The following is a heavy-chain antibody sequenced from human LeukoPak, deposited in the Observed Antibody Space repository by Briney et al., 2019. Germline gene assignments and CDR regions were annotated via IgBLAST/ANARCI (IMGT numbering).Heavy chain of an antibody. CDR3: AKDLRSGWDHDAFDM. V-gene: IGHV3-23*01. J-gene: IGHJ3*02. Sequence: GGSLRLSCAASGITFSNYAMKWVRQAPGKGLEWVSGIRNSGGSTHYADSVKGRFTIPRDNSKNTLYLQMDSLRVEDTAVYYCAKDLRSGWDHDAFDMWGQGTMVTVS. CDR1: GITFSNYA. CDR2: IRNSGGST. D-gene: IGHD6-25*01.